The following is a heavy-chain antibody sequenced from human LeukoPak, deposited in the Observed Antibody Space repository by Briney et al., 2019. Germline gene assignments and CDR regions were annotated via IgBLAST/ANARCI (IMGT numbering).Heavy chain of an antibody. J-gene: IGHJ4*02. D-gene: IGHD3-22*01. Sequence: ASVKVSCKASGYTFTGYYMHWVRQAPGQGLEWMGWINPNSGGTNYAQKFQGRVTMTRDTSISTAYMELSRLRSDDTAVYYCAKDRYDSSGYYPTTPYYFNYWGQGTLVTVSS. V-gene: IGHV1-2*02. CDR3: AKDRYDSSGYYPTTPYYFNY. CDR1: GYTFTGYY. CDR2: INPNSGGT.